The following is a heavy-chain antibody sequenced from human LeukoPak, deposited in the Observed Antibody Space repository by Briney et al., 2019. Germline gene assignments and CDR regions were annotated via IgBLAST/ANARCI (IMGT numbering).Heavy chain of an antibody. J-gene: IGHJ4*02. CDR2: INPNSGAT. D-gene: IGHD3-22*01. Sequence: ASVKVSCESSGYTFTSYYIHWVRQAPGQGLEWMGWINPNSGATTSAQKFHDTLTITRDTSINTAYMELRWLRSLDTAVYLSASGSGLPDRTGFHYFDYWGQRTLVTV. CDR3: ASGSGLPDRTGFHYFDY. V-gene: IGHV1-2*02. CDR1: GYTFTSYY.